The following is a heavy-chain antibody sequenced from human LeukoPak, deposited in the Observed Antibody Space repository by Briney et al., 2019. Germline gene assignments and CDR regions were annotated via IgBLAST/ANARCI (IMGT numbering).Heavy chain of an antibody. Sequence: PGGSLRLSCAASGFTFSSYWMSWVRQAPGKGLEWVANIKQDGSEKYYVDSVKGRFTISRDNAKNSLYLQMNSLRVEDTAVYYCARVGNGWELQHDYWGQGTLVTVSS. V-gene: IGHV3-7*01. CDR3: ARVGNGWELQHDY. D-gene: IGHD1-26*01. J-gene: IGHJ4*02. CDR2: IKQDGSEK. CDR1: GFTFSSYW.